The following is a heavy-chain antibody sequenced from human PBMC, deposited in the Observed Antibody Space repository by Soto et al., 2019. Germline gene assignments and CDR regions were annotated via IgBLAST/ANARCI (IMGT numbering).Heavy chain of an antibody. J-gene: IGHJ6*03. Sequence: EVQLVESGGGVVRPGGSLRLSCAASGFTFDDYGMSWVRQAPGKGLEWVSGINWNGGSTGYADSVKGRFTISRDNAKNSLYLQMNSLRADDTALYHCARVVDCSSTSCYDYYYYYMDVWGKGNTVTVSS. CDR1: GFTFDDYG. CDR2: INWNGGST. V-gene: IGHV3-20*01. CDR3: ARVVDCSSTSCYDYYYYYMDV. D-gene: IGHD2-2*01.